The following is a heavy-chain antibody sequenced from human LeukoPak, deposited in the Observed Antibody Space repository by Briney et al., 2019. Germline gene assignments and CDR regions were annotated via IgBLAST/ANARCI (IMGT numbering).Heavy chain of an antibody. CDR3: ARGLLTHDY. J-gene: IGHJ4*02. V-gene: IGHV4-34*01. CDR1: GGSFSGYY. CDR2: INHSGST. D-gene: IGHD3-10*01. Sequence: SETLSLTCAVYGGSFSGYYWSWIRQPPGKGLGWIGEINHSGSTNYNPSLKSRVTISVDTSKNQFSLKLSSVTAADTAVYYCARGLLTHDYWGQGTLVTVSS.